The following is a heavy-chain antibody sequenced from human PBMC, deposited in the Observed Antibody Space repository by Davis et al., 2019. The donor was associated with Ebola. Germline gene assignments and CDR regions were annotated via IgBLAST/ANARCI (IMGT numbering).Heavy chain of an antibody. J-gene: IGHJ2*01. D-gene: IGHD2-21*01. V-gene: IGHV5-51*01. CDR2: IYPGDSDT. CDR3: ARRGVVIATLNWYFDL. Sequence: PGGSLRLSCKGSGYSFTNYWIGWVRQMPGKGLEWMGIIYPGDSDTRYSPSFQGQVTISADKSISTAYLQWSSLKASDTAMYYCARRGVVIATLNWYFDLWGRGTLVTVSS. CDR1: GYSFTNYW.